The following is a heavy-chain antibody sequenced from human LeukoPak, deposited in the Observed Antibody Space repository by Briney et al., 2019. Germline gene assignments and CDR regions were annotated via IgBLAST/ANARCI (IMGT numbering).Heavy chain of an antibody. CDR3: ARGGYCSSTSCYLSYGMDV. Sequence: ASVKVSCKASGYTFTSYDINWVRHATGQGLEFMGWMNPNSGNTGYAQKFQGRVTMTRNTSISTAYMELSSLRSEDTAVYYCARGGYCSSTSCYLSYGMDVWGQGTTVTVSS. CDR2: MNPNSGNT. J-gene: IGHJ6*02. V-gene: IGHV1-8*01. D-gene: IGHD2-2*01. CDR1: GYTFTSYD.